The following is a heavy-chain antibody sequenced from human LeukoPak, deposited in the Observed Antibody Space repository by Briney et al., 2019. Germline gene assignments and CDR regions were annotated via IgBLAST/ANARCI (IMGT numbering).Heavy chain of an antibody. CDR2: INPSGGST. J-gene: IGHJ4*02. V-gene: IGHV1-46*01. CDR1: GCTFTSNY. D-gene: IGHD1-26*01. CDR3: ARVGGNYPIN. Sequence: HEASVKVSCKASGCTFTSNYMLWVRQAPGQGLEWMGIINPSGGSTSYAQKFQGRVTMTRDTSTSTVYMELSSLRSEDTAVYYCARVGGNYPINWGQGSLVTVSS.